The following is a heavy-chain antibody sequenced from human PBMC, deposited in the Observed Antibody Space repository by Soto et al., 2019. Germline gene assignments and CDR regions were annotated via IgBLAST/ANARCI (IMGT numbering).Heavy chain of an antibody. CDR3: TPNYDNWSGFFS. D-gene: IGHD3-3*01. CDR1: GFFFSNAW. V-gene: IGHV3-15*07. CDR2: IKSESDVGTT. Sequence: PGESLTLTCAASGFFFSNAWVNWVRQAPGKGLEWVGRIKSESDVGTTDYAASVKGRFTISRDDSKNTVFLQLNSLKIEASAVYYWTPNYDNWSGFFSGGHGTPVTVSS. J-gene: IGHJ5*01.